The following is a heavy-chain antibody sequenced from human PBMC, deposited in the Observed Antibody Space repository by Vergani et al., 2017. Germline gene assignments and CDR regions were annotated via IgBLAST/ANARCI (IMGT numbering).Heavy chain of an antibody. CDR2: IWYDGSNK. CDR3: ARVFDTLYRYFDL. J-gene: IGHJ2*01. D-gene: IGHD2-15*01. Sequence: QVQLVESGGGVVQPGRSLRLSCAASGFTFSSYGMHWVRQAPGKGLEWVAVIWYDGSNKYYADSVKGRFTISRDNSKNTLYLQMNSLRAEDTAVYYCARVFDTLYRYFDLWGRGTLVTVSS. V-gene: IGHV3-33*01. CDR1: GFTFSSYG.